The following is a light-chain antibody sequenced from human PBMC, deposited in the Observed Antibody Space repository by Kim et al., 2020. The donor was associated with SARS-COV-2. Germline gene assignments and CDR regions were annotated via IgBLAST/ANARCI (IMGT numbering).Light chain of an antibody. J-gene: IGLJ2*01. V-gene: IGLV3-1*01. CDR2: QDS. CDR3: QAWDSSTVV. CDR1: KLGDKY. Sequence: SVSPGQTASITCSGDKLGDKYACCYQQKPGQSPVLVIYQDSKRPSGIPERFSGSNSGTTATLTISGTQAMDEADYYCQAWDSSTVVFGGGTQLTVL.